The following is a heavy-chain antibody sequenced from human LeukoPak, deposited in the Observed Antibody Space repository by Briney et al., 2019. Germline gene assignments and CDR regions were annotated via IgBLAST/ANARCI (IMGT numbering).Heavy chain of an antibody. Sequence: PSETLSLTCTVSGGSISSYHWSWIRQPPGKGLEWIGYIYYSGSTNYNPSLKSRVTISVDTSKNQFSLKLSSVTAADTAVYYCARDLCSGGSCYFDYWGQGTLVTVSS. CDR2: IYYSGST. D-gene: IGHD2-15*01. J-gene: IGHJ4*02. CDR3: ARDLCSGGSCYFDY. V-gene: IGHV4-59*01. CDR1: GGSISSYH.